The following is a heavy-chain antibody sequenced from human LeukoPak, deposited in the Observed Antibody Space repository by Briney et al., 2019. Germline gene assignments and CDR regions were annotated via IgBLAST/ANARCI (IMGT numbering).Heavy chain of an antibody. J-gene: IGHJ4*02. D-gene: IGHD3-10*01. CDR3: ARGLGEYGDY. V-gene: IGHV4-39*07. Sequence: SQTLSLTCAVSGGSISSGGYFWGWIRQPPGKGLEWIGSTYYDGSTYYNPSLKSRVTISRDTSKDQFSLRLSSVTAADTAVYYCARGLGEYGDYWGQGTLVTVSS. CDR2: TYYDGST. CDR1: GGSISSGGYF.